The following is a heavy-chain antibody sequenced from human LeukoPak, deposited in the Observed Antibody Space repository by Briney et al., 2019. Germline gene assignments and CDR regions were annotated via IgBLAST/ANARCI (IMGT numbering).Heavy chain of an antibody. V-gene: IGHV3-23*01. CDR1: SSSSYY. J-gene: IGHJ1*01. D-gene: IGHD2-2*01. CDR3: AKDRKPAAFEEYFQH. Sequence: SSSSYYWGWIRQPPGKGLEWVSAISGSGGSTYYADSVKGRFTISRDNSKNTLYLQMNSLRAEDTAVYYCAKDRKPAAFEEYFQHWGQGTLVTVSS. CDR2: ISGSGGST.